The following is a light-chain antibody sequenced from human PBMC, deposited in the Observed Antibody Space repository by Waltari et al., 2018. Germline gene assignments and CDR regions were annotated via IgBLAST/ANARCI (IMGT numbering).Light chain of an antibody. Sequence: QLVVTQSPSASASLGASVKLTCTLSSGHSSNVIAWLQQHPERGPRYLMTVNSDGSHSKGDEIPDRFSGSSSGAERYLTISSLQSEDEADYYCQTGGHGTWVFGGGTKLTVL. V-gene: IGLV4-69*01. CDR3: QTGGHGTWV. J-gene: IGLJ3*02. CDR2: VNSDGSH. CDR1: SGHSSNV.